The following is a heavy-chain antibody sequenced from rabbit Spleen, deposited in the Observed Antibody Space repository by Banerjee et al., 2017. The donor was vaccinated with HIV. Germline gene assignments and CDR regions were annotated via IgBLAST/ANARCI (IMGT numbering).Heavy chain of an antibody. CDR1: GFSFSSNW. Sequence: LEESGGGLVKPGGTLTLTCTVSGFSFSSNWICWVRQAPGKGLEWIACIDAGYRATTYYANWPKGRFTISKTSSTTVTLQMTSLTAADMATYFCARNYVNAFDPWGQGTLVTVS. J-gene: IGHJ2*01. D-gene: IGHD1-1*01. CDR2: IDAGYRATT. V-gene: IGHV1S45*01. CDR3: ARNYVNAFDP.